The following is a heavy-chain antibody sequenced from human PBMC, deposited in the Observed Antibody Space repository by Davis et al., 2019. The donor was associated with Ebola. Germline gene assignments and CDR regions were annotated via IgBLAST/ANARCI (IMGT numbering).Heavy chain of an antibody. CDR2: IYYSGST. J-gene: IGHJ6*02. Sequence: SETLSLTCTVSGGSISSYYWRWIRQPPGKGLEWIGYIYYSGSTNYNPSLKSRVTISVDTSKNQFSLKLSSVTAADTAVYYCARHITMVRGVLYYYYGMDVWGQGTTVTVSS. V-gene: IGHV4-59*08. CDR3: ARHITMVRGVLYYYYGMDV. D-gene: IGHD3-10*01. CDR1: GGSISSYY.